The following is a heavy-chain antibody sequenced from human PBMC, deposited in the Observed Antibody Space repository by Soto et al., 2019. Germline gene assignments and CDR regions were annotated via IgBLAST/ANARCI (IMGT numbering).Heavy chain of an antibody. J-gene: IGHJ4*02. Sequence: QVHLMQSGSEVEKPGASVRVSCKCSGYIFTTYGITWVRQAPGQGLEWMGWISAHNGNTNYAQKLQGRVTVTRDTSTSTAYMELRNLRSDDTAVSYCARGRYGDYWGQGALVTVSS. CDR1: GYIFTTYG. V-gene: IGHV1-18*01. CDR2: ISAHNGNT. D-gene: IGHD1-1*01. CDR3: ARGRYGDY.